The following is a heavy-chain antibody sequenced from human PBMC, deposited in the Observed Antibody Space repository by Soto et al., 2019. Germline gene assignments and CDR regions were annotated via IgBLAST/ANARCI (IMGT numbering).Heavy chain of an antibody. CDR1: GFTFSSYA. CDR2: ISGSGGST. CDR3: AKDPVHYDSSGPPY. D-gene: IGHD3-22*01. J-gene: IGHJ4*02. Sequence: LRLSCAASGFTFSSYAMSWVRQAPGKGLEWVSAISGSGGSTYYADSVKGRFTISRDNSKNTLYLQMNSLRAEDTAVYYCAKDPVHYDSSGPPYWGQGTLVTVSS. V-gene: IGHV3-23*01.